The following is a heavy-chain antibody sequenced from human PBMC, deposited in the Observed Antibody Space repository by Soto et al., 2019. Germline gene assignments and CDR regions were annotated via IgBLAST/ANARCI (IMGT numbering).Heavy chain of an antibody. V-gene: IGHV1-69*02. CDR3: AMVRGDFAFDI. J-gene: IGHJ3*02. CDR1: GGTFSSYT. D-gene: IGHD3-10*01. Sequence: QVQLVQSGAEVKKPGSSVKVSCKASGGTFSSYTISWVRQAPGQGLEWMGRIIPILGIANYAQKFQGRVTITADKSTSTPYRHLRSLRSEDTAVYYCAMVRGDFAFDICGQGTMVTVSS. CDR2: IIPILGIA.